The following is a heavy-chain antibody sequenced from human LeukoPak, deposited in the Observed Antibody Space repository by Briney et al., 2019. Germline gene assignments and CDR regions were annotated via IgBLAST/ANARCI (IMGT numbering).Heavy chain of an antibody. CDR3: ARVAPSGYYYMDV. D-gene: IGHD6-25*01. V-gene: IGHV4-4*07. CDR1: GGSISSYY. J-gene: IGHJ6*03. CDR2: IDNSGST. Sequence: SDTLSLTCTVSGGSISSYYWSWLRQPAGKGLEWIGRIDNSGSTNYNPSLKSRVTISVDKSKNQFSLKVSSVTAADTAVYYCARVAPSGYYYMDVWGKGTTVTVSS.